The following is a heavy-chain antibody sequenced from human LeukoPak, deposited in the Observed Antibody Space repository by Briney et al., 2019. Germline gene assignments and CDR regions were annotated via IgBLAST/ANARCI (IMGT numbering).Heavy chain of an antibody. V-gene: IGHV4-34*01. Sequence: SETLSLTCAVYGGSFSGYYWSWIRQPPGKGLEWIGEINHSGSTNCNPSLKSRVTISVDTSKNQFSLKLSSVTAADTAVYYCARATCSGGSCYFYYYYGMDVWGQGTTVTVSS. CDR2: INHSGST. CDR3: ARATCSGGSCYFYYYYGMDV. J-gene: IGHJ6*02. D-gene: IGHD2-15*01. CDR1: GGSFSGYY.